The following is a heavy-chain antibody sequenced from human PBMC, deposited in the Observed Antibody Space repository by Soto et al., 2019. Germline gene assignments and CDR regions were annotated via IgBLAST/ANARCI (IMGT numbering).Heavy chain of an antibody. Sequence: EVQLVESGGGLVQPGGSLRLSCAASGFTFSSYEMNWVRQAAGKGLVWVSYISSSGSTIYYADSVKGRFTIARDNAKNSLYLQMNSLRAEDTAVYYCARGSPVTTVVTGPFDYWGQGTLVTVSS. CDR3: ARGSPVTTVVTGPFDY. D-gene: IGHD4-17*01. CDR2: ISSSGSTI. J-gene: IGHJ4*02. V-gene: IGHV3-48*03. CDR1: GFTFSSYE.